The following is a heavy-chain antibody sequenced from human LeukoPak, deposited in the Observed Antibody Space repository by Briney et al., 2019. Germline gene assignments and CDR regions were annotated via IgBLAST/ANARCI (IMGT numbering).Heavy chain of an antibody. J-gene: IGHJ3*02. CDR3: ARDDYSSSWHDAFDI. CDR2: IYTSGST. D-gene: IGHD6-13*01. V-gene: IGHV4-61*02. CDR1: GGSISSGSYC. Sequence: SQTLSLTCTVSGGSISSGSYCWSWIRQPAGKGLEWIGRIYTSGSTNYNPSLKSRVTISVDTSKSQFSLKLSSVTAADTAVYYCARDDYSSSWHDAFDIWGQGTMVTVSS.